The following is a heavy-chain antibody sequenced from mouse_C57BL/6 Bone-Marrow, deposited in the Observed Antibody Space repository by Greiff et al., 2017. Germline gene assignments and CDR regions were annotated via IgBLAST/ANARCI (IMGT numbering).Heavy chain of an antibody. Sequence: QVQLQQSGAELVRPGTSVKLSCKASGYTFTSYWMHWVKQRPGQGLEWIGVIDPSDSYTNYNQKFKGKATLTVDTSSSTAYMQLSSLTSEDSAVYYCAGEDYLTTVLVRNWYFDVWGTGTTVTVSS. CDR3: AGEDYLTTVLVRNWYFDV. CDR2: IDPSDSYT. V-gene: IGHV1-59*01. J-gene: IGHJ1*03. CDR1: GYTFTSYW. D-gene: IGHD1-1*01.